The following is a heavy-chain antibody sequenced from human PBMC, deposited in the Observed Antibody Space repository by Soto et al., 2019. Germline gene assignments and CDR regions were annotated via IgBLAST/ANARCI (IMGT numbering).Heavy chain of an antibody. D-gene: IGHD6-13*01. CDR3: GRRERPAGTDWWFDP. J-gene: IGHJ5*02. V-gene: IGHV4-39*01. Sequence: PSETLSLTCTVSGGSISSSSFHWGWIRQPPGKGLEWIGSIYYSGSTYYSPSLKSRVTISVDTSKNQFSLKLSSVTSADTAVYYCGRRERPAGTDWWFDPRGRATRVT. CDR2: IYYSGST. CDR1: GGSISSSSFH.